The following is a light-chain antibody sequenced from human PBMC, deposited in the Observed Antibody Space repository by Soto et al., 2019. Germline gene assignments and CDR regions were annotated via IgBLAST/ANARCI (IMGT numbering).Light chain of an antibody. CDR1: SSNIGSNY. CDR2: RNN. Sequence: SALTQPPSASGTPVQRVTISCSGSSSNIGSNYVYWYQQLPGTAPKLLIYRNNQRPSGVPDRFSGFKSGTSASLAISGLRSEDEADYYCAAWDDSLSGLYVFGTGTKVTVL. CDR3: AAWDDSLSGLYV. J-gene: IGLJ1*01. V-gene: IGLV1-47*01.